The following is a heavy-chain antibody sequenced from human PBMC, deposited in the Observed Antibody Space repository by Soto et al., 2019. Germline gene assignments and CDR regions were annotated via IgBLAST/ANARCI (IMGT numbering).Heavy chain of an antibody. CDR1: YGSISSYY. CDR3: ARGQIYDFWSGYHNWFDP. J-gene: IGHJ5*02. D-gene: IGHD3-3*01. Sequence: SETLSLTCPVSYGSISSYYWSWILQPPFKLLEWIGYIYYSGSTNYNPSLKSRVTISVDTSKNQFSLKLSSVTAADTAVYYCARGQIYDFWSGYHNWFDPWGQGTLVTVSS. V-gene: IGHV4-59*01. CDR2: IYYSGST.